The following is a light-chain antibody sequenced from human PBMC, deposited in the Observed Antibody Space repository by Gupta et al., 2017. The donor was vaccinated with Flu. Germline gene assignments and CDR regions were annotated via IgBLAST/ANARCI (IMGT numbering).Light chain of an antibody. V-gene: IGLV2-14*04. CDR2: DVS. CDR1: RQGVGRYKY. Sequence: SITPSCIGTRQGVGRYKYVSEYQQHSGKAPTLMIYDVSKRASGVTQCSSCAKSGNTASLTSSGLQAEDEADSYCSSYTSRRTLVFGGGTKLTVL. CDR3: SSYTSRRTLV. J-gene: IGLJ3*02.